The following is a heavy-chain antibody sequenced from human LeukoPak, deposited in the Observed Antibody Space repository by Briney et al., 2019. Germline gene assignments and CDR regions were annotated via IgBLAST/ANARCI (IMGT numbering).Heavy chain of an antibody. D-gene: IGHD3-22*01. CDR3: AKGGYYYDSSGVIDY. CDR2: ISWNSGGI. J-gene: IGHJ4*02. Sequence: GGSLRLSCAASGFTFDDYAMHWVRQAPGKGLEWVSGISWNSGGIGYADSVKGRFTISRDNAKNSLYLQMNSLRAEDTALYYCAKGGYYYDSSGVIDYWGQGTLVTVSS. V-gene: IGHV3-9*01. CDR1: GFTFDDYA.